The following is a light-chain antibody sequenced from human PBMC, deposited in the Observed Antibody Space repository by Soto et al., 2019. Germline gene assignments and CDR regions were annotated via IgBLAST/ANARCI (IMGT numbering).Light chain of an antibody. V-gene: IGKV1-39*01. CDR1: QSISSY. CDR3: QQSYSTPPWA. CDR2: AAS. Sequence: DIQMTQSPSSLSASVGDRVTITCRASQSISSYLNWYQQKPGKAPKLLIYAASSLQSGVPSRFSCSGSETDFTLAISSLQPEDFATCYCQQSYSTPPWACGQGTKVEIK. J-gene: IGKJ1*01.